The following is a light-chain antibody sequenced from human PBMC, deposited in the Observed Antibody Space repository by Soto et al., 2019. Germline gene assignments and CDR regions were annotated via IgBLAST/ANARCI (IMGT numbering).Light chain of an antibody. CDR2: EAS. Sequence: EIVLTHSPGTLSLSPREIATLSCRASQNVSSSYSAWYQQKPGQPPRLLIYEASTRVTGIPDRISGSGSGTDFSLTISSLEPEDSAVYYCQQNSNLQATFGQGTKVDIK. V-gene: IGKV3D-20*02. J-gene: IGKJ1*01. CDR3: QQNSNLQAT. CDR1: QNVSSSY.